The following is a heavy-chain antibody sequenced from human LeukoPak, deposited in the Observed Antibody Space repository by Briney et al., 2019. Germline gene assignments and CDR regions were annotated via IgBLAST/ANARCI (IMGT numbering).Heavy chain of an antibody. V-gene: IGHV3-7*01. Sequence: GGSLRLSCAASGFTFSSYWMSWVRQAPGKGLEWVANIKQDGSEKYYVDSVKGRFTISRDSAKNSLYLQMNSLRAEDTAVYYCARYQIDFWSGYYFSYFDYWGQGTLVTVSS. CDR1: GFTFSSYW. CDR3: ARYQIDFWSGYYFSYFDY. CDR2: IKQDGSEK. D-gene: IGHD3-3*01. J-gene: IGHJ4*02.